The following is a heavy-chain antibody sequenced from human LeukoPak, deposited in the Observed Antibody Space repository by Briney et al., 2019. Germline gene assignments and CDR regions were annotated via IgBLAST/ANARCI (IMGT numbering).Heavy chain of an antibody. V-gene: IGHV3-23*01. J-gene: IGHJ4*02. Sequence: GGSLRLSCAATGFSFSNTAMSWVRQAPGRGLEWVSTVGPSGTTYYADSVKGRFTISRDNSKSTVSLQMTSLRAEDTAVYYCAKHLAGSYCTDSWGQGTLLTVSS. CDR3: AKHLAGSYCTDS. CDR2: VGPSGTT. CDR1: GFSFSNTA. D-gene: IGHD3-9*01.